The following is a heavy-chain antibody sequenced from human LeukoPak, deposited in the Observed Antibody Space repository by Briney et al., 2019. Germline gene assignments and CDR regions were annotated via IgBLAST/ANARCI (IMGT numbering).Heavy chain of an antibody. CDR1: GYTFTGYY. CDR3: ARVTYYYDSSGYANWFDP. J-gene: IGHJ5*02. D-gene: IGHD3-22*01. V-gene: IGHV1-2*02. CDR2: INPNSGST. Sequence: ASVKVSCKASGYTFTGYYMHWVRQAPGQGLEWMGWINPNSGSTNYAQKFQGRVTMTRDTSISTAYMELSRLRSDDTAVYYCARVTYYYDSSGYANWFDPWGQGTLVTVSS.